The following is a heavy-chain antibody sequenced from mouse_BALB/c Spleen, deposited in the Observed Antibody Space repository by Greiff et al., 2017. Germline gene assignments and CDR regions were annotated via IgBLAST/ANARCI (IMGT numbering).Heavy chain of an antibody. CDR2: ISSGGSYT. J-gene: IGHJ4*01. Sequence: EVKLMEPGGDLVKPGGSLKLSCAASGFTFSSYGMSWVRQTPDKRLEWVATISSGGSYTYYPDSVKGRFTISRDNAKNTLYLQMSSLKSEDTSMCYCARQGRRIDYWGQGTSVTVSS. CDR3: ARQGRRIDY. CDR1: GFTFSSYG. V-gene: IGHV5-6*01.